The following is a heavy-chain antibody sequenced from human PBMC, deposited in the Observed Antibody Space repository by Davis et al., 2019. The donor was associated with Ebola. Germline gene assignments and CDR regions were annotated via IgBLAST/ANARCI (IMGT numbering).Heavy chain of an antibody. J-gene: IGHJ4*02. CDR2: IWYDGSRK. CDR1: GFNFRSYG. CDR3: ARVSSSGDFDY. D-gene: IGHD6-6*01. Sequence: GESLKISCAASGFNFRSYGMHWVRQAPDKGLEWVAVIWYDGSRKYYGDSVKGRFTISRDNSNNLLYLQMNSLRAEDTAVYYCARVSSSGDFDYWGQGTLVTVSS. V-gene: IGHV3-33*01.